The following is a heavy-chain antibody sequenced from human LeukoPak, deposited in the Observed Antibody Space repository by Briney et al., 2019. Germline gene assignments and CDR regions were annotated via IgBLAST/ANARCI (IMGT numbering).Heavy chain of an antibody. J-gene: IGHJ6*02. D-gene: IGHD2-15*01. V-gene: IGHV1-69*13. CDR2: IIPILGTA. CDR1: GGTFSNYA. CDR3: ARVALGSSQADYYSYGMDV. Sequence: SVTVSFMASGGTFSNYAISWVRQAPGQGLEWMGGIIPILGTANYAQKFQGRVTITADESTSTAYMELSSLRSEDTTVYYCARVALGSSQADYYSYGMDVWGQGTTVTVSS.